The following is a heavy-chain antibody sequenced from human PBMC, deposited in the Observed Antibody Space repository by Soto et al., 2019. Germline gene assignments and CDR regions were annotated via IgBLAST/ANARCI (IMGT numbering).Heavy chain of an antibody. D-gene: IGHD3-10*01. CDR1: GYTFSTYD. CDR2: MNPNSGDT. V-gene: IGHV1-8*01. J-gene: IGHJ6*02. Sequence: QVQLVQSGAEVKKPGASVKVSCKASGYTFSTYDINCVRQAPGQGLEWMGWMNPNSGDTGYAQNFLGRDMMTKDNNIRNVYMELSSLSSKDTAVYYCARVNYYGTGIYKDFFYCNGLDVWVQVTTVTVSS. CDR3: ARVNYYGTGIYKDFFYCNGLDV.